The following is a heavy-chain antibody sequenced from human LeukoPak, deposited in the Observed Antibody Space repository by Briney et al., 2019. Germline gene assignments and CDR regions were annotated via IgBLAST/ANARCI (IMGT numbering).Heavy chain of an antibody. CDR3: AGEGYGDYDGDY. D-gene: IGHD4-17*01. CDR2: ISSSGTTI. J-gene: IGHJ4*02. V-gene: IGHV3-48*04. Sequence: PGRSLRLSCAASGFTFSSYSMNWVRQAPGKGLEWVSYISSSGTTIYYADSVKGRFTISRDNAKNSLFLQMNSLRAEDTAVYYCAGEGYGDYDGDYWGQGTLVTVSS. CDR1: GFTFSSYS.